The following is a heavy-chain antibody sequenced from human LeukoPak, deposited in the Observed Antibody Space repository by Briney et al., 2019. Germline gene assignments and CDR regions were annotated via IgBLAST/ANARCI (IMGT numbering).Heavy chain of an antibody. V-gene: IGHV3-21*01. CDR2: ISSSSSYI. CDR1: GFTFSSYS. Sequence: PGGSLRLSCAASGFTFSSYSMNWVRQAPGKGLEWVSSISSSSSYIYYADSVKGRFTISRDNAKNSLYLQMNSLRAEDTAVYYCARDFDYDFWSGYSVKIYYYYGMDVWGQGTTVTVSS. D-gene: IGHD3-3*01. CDR3: ARDFDYDFWSGYSVKIYYYYGMDV. J-gene: IGHJ6*02.